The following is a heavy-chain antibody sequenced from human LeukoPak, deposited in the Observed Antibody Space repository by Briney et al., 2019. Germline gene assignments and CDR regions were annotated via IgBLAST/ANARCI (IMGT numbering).Heavy chain of an antibody. CDR3: ANRPTLLTMVRGPDDY. Sequence: GGSLRLSCAASGFTFTSSAMSWVRQAPGKGLEWVSAVSGSGAGTYYADSVKGRFTISRDNSKNTLYLQMNSLRAEDTAVYYCANRPTLLTMVRGPDDYWGQGTLVTVSS. CDR1: GFTFTSSA. J-gene: IGHJ4*02. CDR2: VSGSGAGT. D-gene: IGHD3-10*01. V-gene: IGHV3-23*01.